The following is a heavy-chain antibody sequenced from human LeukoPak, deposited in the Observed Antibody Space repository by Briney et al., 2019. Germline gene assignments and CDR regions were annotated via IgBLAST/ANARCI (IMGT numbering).Heavy chain of an antibody. CDR1: GYSISSGYY. J-gene: IGHJ4*02. CDR3: AREVRSGYFYFDY. Sequence: SETLSLTCTVSGYSISSGYYWGWIRQPPGKGLEWIGSTRQSGTTYHNPSLRSRVTISVDTSKNQFSLKVTSVTAADTAMYSCAREVRSGYFYFDYWGQGTLVTVSS. CDR2: TRQSGTT. V-gene: IGHV4-38-2*02. D-gene: IGHD5-12*01.